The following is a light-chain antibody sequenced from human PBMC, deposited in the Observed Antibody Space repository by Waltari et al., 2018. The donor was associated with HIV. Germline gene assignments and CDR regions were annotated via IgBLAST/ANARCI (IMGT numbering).Light chain of an antibody. Sequence: QSALTQPRSMSGSPGQSVTISCTGTNNDVGFSDYVSWFQQHPGKVPKLIISDVSKRPPGVPDRFSGSKSDNPASLTISGLQPEDEAHYYCCAYAGSYSVVFGGGTKLTVL. CDR2: DVS. J-gene: IGLJ2*01. CDR3: CAYAGSYSVV. CDR1: NNDVGFSDY. V-gene: IGLV2-11*01.